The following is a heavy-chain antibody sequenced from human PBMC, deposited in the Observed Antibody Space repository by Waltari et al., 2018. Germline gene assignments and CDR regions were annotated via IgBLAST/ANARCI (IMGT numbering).Heavy chain of an antibody. J-gene: IGHJ5*02. D-gene: IGHD3-3*01. CDR3: AREAHDFWSGYRYYNWFDP. CDR1: GGTFSSYA. V-gene: IGHV1-69*05. CDR2: IIPIFGTA. Sequence: QVQLVQSGAEVKKPGSSVKVSCKASGGTFSSYAISWVRQAPGQGLEWMGGIIPIFGTANYAQKFQGRVTIATDESTSTAYMELSSLRSEDTAVYYCAREAHDFWSGYRYYNWFDPWGQGTLVTVSS.